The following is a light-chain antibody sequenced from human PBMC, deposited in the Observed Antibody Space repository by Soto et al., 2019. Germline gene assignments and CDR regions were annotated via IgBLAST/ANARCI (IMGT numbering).Light chain of an antibody. CDR1: QSVSSS. V-gene: IGKV3-20*01. CDR3: QQYGRSPH. Sequence: EIVMTQSPATLSVSPGERATLSCRTSQSVSSSLAWYQQKPGQAPSLLIYGASTRATGIQARFSGSGSGTDFTLTISRLEPEDFAVYYCQQYGRSPHFGPGTKVDIK. J-gene: IGKJ3*01. CDR2: GAS.